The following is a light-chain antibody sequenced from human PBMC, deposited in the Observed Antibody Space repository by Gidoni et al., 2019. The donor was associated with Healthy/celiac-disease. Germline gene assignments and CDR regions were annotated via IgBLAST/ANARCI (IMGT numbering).Light chain of an antibody. Sequence: EIVMTQSPATLSVSPGERATLSCRASQSVSSNLAWYQQKPGQAPRLLIYGASTRATGIPARFSGSGSWTEFTLTISSLQSEDFAVYYCQQYNNRGTFGQGTKLEIK. CDR3: QQYNNRGT. CDR2: GAS. V-gene: IGKV3-15*01. J-gene: IGKJ2*01. CDR1: QSVSSN.